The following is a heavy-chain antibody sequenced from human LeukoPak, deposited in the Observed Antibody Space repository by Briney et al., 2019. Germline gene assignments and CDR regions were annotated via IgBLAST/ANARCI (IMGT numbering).Heavy chain of an antibody. CDR1: GFTFSSYA. CDR2: IGGSGGSA. V-gene: IGHV3-23*01. Sequence: GGSLRLSCAASGFTFSSYAMSWVRQAPGKGLEWVSAIGGSGGSAYYADSVKGRFTISRDNSKNTLYLQMNSLRAEDTAVYYCAKAGDCSSTSCYTAAYYYYYYGMDVWGQGTTVTVSS. D-gene: IGHD2-2*02. CDR3: AKAGDCSSTSCYTAAYYYYYYGMDV. J-gene: IGHJ6*02.